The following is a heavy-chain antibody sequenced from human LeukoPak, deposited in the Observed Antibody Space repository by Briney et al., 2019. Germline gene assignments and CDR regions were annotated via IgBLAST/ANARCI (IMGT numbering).Heavy chain of an antibody. Sequence: GASVQVSCKASGYTFNSYYMHWVRRAPRQGPEWMGIINPSGCNTSYPQKSQGRVTMTRDTFTSTVYMELSSLRSEDTAVYYCARAPSRYCSSTRCPGYYMDVWGKGTTVTVSS. CDR2: INPSGCNT. CDR1: GYTFNSYY. V-gene: IGHV1-46*02. J-gene: IGHJ6*03. CDR3: ARAPSRYCSSTRCPGYYMDV. D-gene: IGHD2-2*01.